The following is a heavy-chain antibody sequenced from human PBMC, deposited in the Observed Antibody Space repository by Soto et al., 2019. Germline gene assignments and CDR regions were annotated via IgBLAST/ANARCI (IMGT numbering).Heavy chain of an antibody. CDR1: GGSFSGYY. Sequence: PSETLSLTCAVYGGSFSGYYWSWIRQPPGKGLEWIGEINHSGSTNYNPSLKSRVTIPVDTSKNQFSLKLGSVTAADTAVYYCARGPGKNLGELSLSYFDYWGQGTLVTVSS. CDR3: ARGPGKNLGELSLSYFDY. CDR2: INHSGST. J-gene: IGHJ4*02. D-gene: IGHD3-16*02. V-gene: IGHV4-34*01.